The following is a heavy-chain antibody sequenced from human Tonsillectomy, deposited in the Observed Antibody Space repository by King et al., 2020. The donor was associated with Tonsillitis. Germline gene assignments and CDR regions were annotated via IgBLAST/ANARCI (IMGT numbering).Heavy chain of an antibody. V-gene: IGHV4-39*01. J-gene: IGHJ4*02. CDR2: VYFSGNT. D-gene: IGHD4-17*01. Sequence: QLQESGPGLVNPSVTLSLTCAVSGGSISSSPYYWGCIRQPPGKGLEWIGSVYFSGNTYYNPSIKSRVTISVDTSKNQFSLSLTSVTAADTAVYYCARDYGLNWGQGTLVTVSS. CDR3: ARDYGLN. CDR1: GGSISSSPYY.